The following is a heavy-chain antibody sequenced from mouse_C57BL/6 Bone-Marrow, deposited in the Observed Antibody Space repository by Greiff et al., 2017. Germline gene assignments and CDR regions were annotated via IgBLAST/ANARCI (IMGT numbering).Heavy chain of an antibody. Sequence: QVQLQQSGAELVRPGTSVKVSCKASGYAFTNYLIEWVKQRPGPGLEWIGVLNPGSGGTNYNEKFKGKATLTADKSSSTAYMQLSSLTSEDSAVYFCARSKNWDSWFAYWGQGTLVTVSA. CDR2: LNPGSGGT. CDR3: ARSKNWDSWFAY. V-gene: IGHV1-54*01. J-gene: IGHJ3*01. CDR1: GYAFTNYL. D-gene: IGHD4-1*01.